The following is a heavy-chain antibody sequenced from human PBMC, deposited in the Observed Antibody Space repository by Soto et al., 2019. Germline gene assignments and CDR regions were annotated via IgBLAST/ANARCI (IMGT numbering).Heavy chain of an antibody. Sequence: QVQLQQWGAGLLKPSETLSLTCAVYGGSFSGYYWSWIRQPPGKGLEWIGEINHSGSTNYNPSLKSRVTISVDTSKNQCALKLSSVTAADTAVYYCARERGVLLWFGELALFDYWGQGTLVTVSS. CDR1: GGSFSGYY. CDR2: INHSGST. V-gene: IGHV4-34*01. CDR3: ARERGVLLWFGELALFDY. D-gene: IGHD3-10*01. J-gene: IGHJ4*02.